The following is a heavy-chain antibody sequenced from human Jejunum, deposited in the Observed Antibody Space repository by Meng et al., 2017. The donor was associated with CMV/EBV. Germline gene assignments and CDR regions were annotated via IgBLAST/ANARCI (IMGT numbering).Heavy chain of an antibody. J-gene: IGHJ5*02. CDR3: AKAESSAWYSSDH. D-gene: IGHD2-21*01. V-gene: IGHV3-23*03. CDR2: IYSGGSTT. CDR1: GFPFTASA. Sequence: SGFPFTASAVSWFRQAPAKGLGWVSVIYSGGSTTYYADSVKGRFTISRDNSKNTLYLQMNSLRAEDTAIYYCAKAESSAWYSSDHWGQGTLVTVSS.